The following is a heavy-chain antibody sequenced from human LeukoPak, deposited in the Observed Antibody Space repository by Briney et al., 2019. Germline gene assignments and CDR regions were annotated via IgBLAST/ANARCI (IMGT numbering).Heavy chain of an antibody. V-gene: IGHV1-3*01. J-gene: IGHJ6*02. Sequence: PGRSLRLSCATSGFTFSSYAMHWVRQAPGQRLEWMGWINAGNGNTKYSQKFQGRVTITRDTSASTAYMELSSLRSEDTAVYYCARPLAAADYYYYGMDVWGQGTTVTVSS. CDR2: INAGNGNT. D-gene: IGHD6-13*01. CDR3: ARPLAAADYYYYGMDV. CDR1: GFTFSSYA.